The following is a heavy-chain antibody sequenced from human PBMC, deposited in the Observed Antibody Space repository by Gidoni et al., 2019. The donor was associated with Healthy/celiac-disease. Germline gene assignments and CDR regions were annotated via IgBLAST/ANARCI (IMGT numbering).Heavy chain of an antibody. D-gene: IGHD3-10*01. Sequence: QVQLVESGGGVFQPGRSLRLACAASGFTFSSYGMPWVRQAPGKGLEWVAVISYDGSNKYYADSVKGRFTISRDNSKNTLCLQMNSLRAEDTAVYYCANEFGELLSDGMDVWGQGTTVTVSS. J-gene: IGHJ6*02. CDR2: ISYDGSNK. CDR3: ANEFGELLSDGMDV. CDR1: GFTFSSYG. V-gene: IGHV3-30*18.